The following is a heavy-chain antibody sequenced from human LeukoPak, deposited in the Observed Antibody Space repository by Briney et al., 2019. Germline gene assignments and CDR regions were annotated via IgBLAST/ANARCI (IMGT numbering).Heavy chain of an antibody. CDR3: ARAYYGSSGYYY. CDR1: GFTFSSYS. Sequence: GGSLRLSCAASGFTFSSYSMNWVRQAPGKGLEWVSSVSSSSSYIYYADSVKGRFAISRDNAKNSLYLQMNSLRAEDTAVYYCARAYYGSSGYYYWGQGTLVTVSS. CDR2: VSSSSSYI. D-gene: IGHD3-22*01. J-gene: IGHJ4*02. V-gene: IGHV3-21*01.